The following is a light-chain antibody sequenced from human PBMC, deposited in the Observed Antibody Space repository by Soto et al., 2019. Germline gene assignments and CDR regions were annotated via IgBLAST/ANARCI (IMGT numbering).Light chain of an antibody. CDR2: DAS. CDR3: HPRSHWVT. CDR1: QDISKF. Sequence: DIDVTHSPSSLSASVGYRGCFTCQASQDISKFLNWYQHKPGQAPSLLIYDASNRATGIPARFSGSGSGTDFTLTISSLAPDDFAVYYCHPRSHWVTFGPGTKADI. V-gene: IGKV1-33*01. J-gene: IGKJ3*01.